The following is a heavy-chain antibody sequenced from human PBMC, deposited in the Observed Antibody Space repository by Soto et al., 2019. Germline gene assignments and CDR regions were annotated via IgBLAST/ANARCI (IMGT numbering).Heavy chain of an antibody. CDR3: AKTDADGRGGWWQLYYCDS. V-gene: IGHV4-30-2*01. Sequence: SETLSLTCAFSGCSISSGGYSWSWIRQPPGKGLEWIGYIYHSGSIYYNPSLKSRVTISVDRSENQFSLKLSSVTAADTAVYYCAKTDADGRGGWWQLYYCDSWGQGALVTVSS. J-gene: IGHJ4*02. CDR2: IYHSGSI. CDR1: GCSISSGGYS. D-gene: IGHD6-19*01.